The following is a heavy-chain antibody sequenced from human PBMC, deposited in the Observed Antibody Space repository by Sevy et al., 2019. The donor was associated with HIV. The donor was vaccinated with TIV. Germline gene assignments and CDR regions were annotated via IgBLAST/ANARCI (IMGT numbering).Heavy chain of an antibody. CDR2: IYTSGST. CDR3: ARDGYGDYGLPYYYGYGMDV. CDR1: GGSISSYY. Sequence: SETLSLTCTVSGGSISSYYWSWIRQPAGKGLEWIGRIYTSGSTNYNPSLKSRVTMSVDTSKNQFSLKLSSVTAADTAVYYCARDGYGDYGLPYYYGYGMDVWGQGTMVTVSS. V-gene: IGHV4-4*07. J-gene: IGHJ6*02. D-gene: IGHD4-17*01.